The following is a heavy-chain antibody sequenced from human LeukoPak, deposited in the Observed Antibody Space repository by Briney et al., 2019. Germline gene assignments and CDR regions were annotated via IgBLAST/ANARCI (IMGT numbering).Heavy chain of an antibody. CDR1: GYTFTGYY. D-gene: IGHD5-18*01. J-gene: IGHJ4*02. CDR3: ARFFRGYSYGSSFDY. CDR2: INPNSGGT. Sequence: EASVKVSCKASGYTFTGYYMHWVRQAPGQGLEWMGWINPNSGGTNYAQKFQGRVTMTRDTSISTAYMELSRLRSDDTAVYHCARFFRGYSYGSSFDYWGQGTLVTVSS. V-gene: IGHV1-2*02.